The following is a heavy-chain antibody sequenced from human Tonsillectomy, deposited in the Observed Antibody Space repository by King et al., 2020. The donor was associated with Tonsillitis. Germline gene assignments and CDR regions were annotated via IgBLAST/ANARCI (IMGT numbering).Heavy chain of an antibody. CDR1: GFTFSSFA. D-gene: IGHD2-15*01. CDR3: ARGAPFASGYSSYCEY. CDR2: ISHVGGNQ. V-gene: IGHV3-30-3*01. Sequence: QGQLVQSGGGVVQPGRSLRLSCAASGFTFSSFAMHWVRQAPGKGLEWVAVISHVGGNQYYADSAKGRFTISRDNSRNALYLQMDSLRAEDTAVYFCARGAPFASGYSSYCEYWGQGTLVTVSS. J-gene: IGHJ4*02.